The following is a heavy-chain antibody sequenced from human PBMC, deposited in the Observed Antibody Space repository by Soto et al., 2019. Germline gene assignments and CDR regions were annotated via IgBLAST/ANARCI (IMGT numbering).Heavy chain of an antibody. CDR1: GGSISSGGYS. Sequence: PSETLSLTCAVSGGSISSGGYSWSWIRQPPGKRLEWIGDISYSGSTNYNPSLKGRVTISIDKSKNHFSLKLSSVTAADTAVYYCARDRGIAAAGTLYNWFDPWGQGTLVTVSS. CDR3: ARDRGIAAAGTLYNWFDP. V-gene: IGHV4-61*03. J-gene: IGHJ5*02. D-gene: IGHD6-13*01. CDR2: ISYSGST.